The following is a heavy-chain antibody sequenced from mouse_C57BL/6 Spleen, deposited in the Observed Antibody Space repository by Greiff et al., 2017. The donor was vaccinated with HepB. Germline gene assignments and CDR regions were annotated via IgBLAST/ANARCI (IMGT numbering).Heavy chain of an antibody. CDR1: GFTFSDYG. V-gene: IGHV5-17*01. J-gene: IGHJ1*03. D-gene: IGHD1-1*02. CDR2: FSSGSSTI. CDR3: ASGSYWYFDV. Sequence: EVKLMESGGGLVKPGGSLKLSCAASGFTFSDYGMHWVRQAAEKGLEWVAYFSSGSSTIYYAATVKGRFTISRDNAMNTLFLHMTSLRSEDTAMYYCASGSYWYFDVWGTGTTVTVSS.